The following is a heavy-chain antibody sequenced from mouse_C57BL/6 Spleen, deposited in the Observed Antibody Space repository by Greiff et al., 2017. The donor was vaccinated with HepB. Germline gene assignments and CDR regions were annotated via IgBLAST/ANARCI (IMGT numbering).Heavy chain of an antibody. CDR1: GYTFTSYD. J-gene: IGHJ3*01. V-gene: IGHV1-85*01. CDR2: IYPRDGST. Sequence: VQRVESGPELVKPGASVKLSCKASGYTFTSYDINWVKQRPGQGLEWIGWIYPRDGSTKYNEKFKGKATLTVDTSSSTAYMELHSLTSEDSAVYFCARGGTPYYGSSPFAYWGQGTLVTVSA. CDR3: ARGGTPYYGSSPFAY. D-gene: IGHD1-1*01.